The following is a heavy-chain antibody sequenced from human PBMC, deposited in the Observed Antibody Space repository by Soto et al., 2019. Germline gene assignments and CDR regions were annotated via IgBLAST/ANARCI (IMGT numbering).Heavy chain of an antibody. CDR1: GGSISSSSYY. D-gene: IGHD6-6*01. CDR2: IYYSGST. V-gene: IGHV4-39*01. Sequence: SETLSLTCTVSGGSISSSSYYWGWIRQPPGKGLEWIGSIYYSGSTYYNPSLKSRVTISVDTSKNQFSLKLSSVTAADTAVYYCASPARYSSSPFDYWGQGTLVTVSS. J-gene: IGHJ4*02. CDR3: ASPARYSSSPFDY.